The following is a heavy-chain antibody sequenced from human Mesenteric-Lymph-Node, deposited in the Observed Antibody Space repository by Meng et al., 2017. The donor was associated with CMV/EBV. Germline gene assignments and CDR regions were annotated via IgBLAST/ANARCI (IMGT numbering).Heavy chain of an antibody. Sequence: SETLSLTCAVYGGSFSGYYWSWIRQPPGKGLEWIGSIYYSGSTYYNSSLKSRVTISVDTSKNQFSLKLSSVTAADTAVYYCARDRGLEWLLGDIWGQGTMVTVSS. D-gene: IGHD3-3*01. CDR1: GGSFSGYY. V-gene: IGHV4-34*01. CDR2: IYYSGST. CDR3: ARDRGLEWLLGDI. J-gene: IGHJ3*02.